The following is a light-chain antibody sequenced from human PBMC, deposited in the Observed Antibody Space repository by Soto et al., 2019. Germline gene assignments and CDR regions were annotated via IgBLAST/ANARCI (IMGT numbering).Light chain of an antibody. J-gene: IGKJ2*01. V-gene: IGKV3D-15*01. CDR2: DAS. Sequence: EIVMTQSPGTLSVSPGERATLSCRASQTISTSLAWYQQKPGQAPRLLIYDASARATGIPGRFSGSGSGTEFTLTISGLQSDDFAVYYCKQYSSRRYTFGQGTRLEIK. CDR1: QTISTS. CDR3: KQYSSRRYT.